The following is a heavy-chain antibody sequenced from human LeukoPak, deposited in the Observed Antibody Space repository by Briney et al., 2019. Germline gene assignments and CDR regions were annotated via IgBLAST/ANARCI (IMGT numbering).Heavy chain of an antibody. CDR2: IYSGGST. V-gene: IGHV3-66*01. CDR3: AKGWSGYFRSPFDL. J-gene: IGHJ3*01. Sequence: PGGSLRLSCAASGFTVSSNYMSWVRQAPGKGLEWVSVIYSGGSTYYADSVKGRFTISRDNSKNTLYLQMNSLRAEDTAIYYCAKGWSGYFRSPFDLWGRGTRVTVSS. D-gene: IGHD3-3*01. CDR1: GFTVSSNY.